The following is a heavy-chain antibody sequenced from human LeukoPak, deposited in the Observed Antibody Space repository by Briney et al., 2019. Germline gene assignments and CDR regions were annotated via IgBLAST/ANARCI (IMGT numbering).Heavy chain of an antibody. V-gene: IGHV4-34*01. CDR1: GGSLSGNY. Sequence: SETLSLTCAVHGGSLSGNYWNWIRQTLGKGPEWLGDINYDGYTNYSPSLESRLTISVDSSMNQFSLKLTSVTAADTAVYFCARDGEPGGYPPIPLNWFDPWGQGTLVIVSS. CDR3: ARDGEPGGYPPIPLNWFDP. CDR2: INYDGYT. D-gene: IGHD6-13*01. J-gene: IGHJ5*02.